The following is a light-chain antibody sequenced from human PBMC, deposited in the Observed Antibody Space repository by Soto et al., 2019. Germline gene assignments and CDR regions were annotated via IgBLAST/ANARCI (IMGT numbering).Light chain of an antibody. Sequence: IQMTQSPSTLSASLGDRVTITCRASQSISSWLAWYQQKPGKAPKLLIYKASSLESGVPSRLSGSGSGTEFTLTISSLHPDDFATYYCQQYNTYRTFGQGTKVDIK. J-gene: IGKJ1*01. V-gene: IGKV1-5*03. CDR1: QSISSW. CDR3: QQYNTYRT. CDR2: KAS.